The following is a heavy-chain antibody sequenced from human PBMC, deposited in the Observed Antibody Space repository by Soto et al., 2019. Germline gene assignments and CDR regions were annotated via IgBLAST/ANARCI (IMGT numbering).Heavy chain of an antibody. D-gene: IGHD6-13*01. CDR2: IHYSGST. J-gene: IGHJ4*02. V-gene: IGHV4-59*01. Sequence: VQLQESGPGLVKPSETLSLTCTVSGGSISGYYWSWIRQSPGKGLEWIGYIHYSGSTNYNPSLKSRVTISADTSKNQLSLKLSSVTAADTAVYYCARGSAAGTKSPFDNWGQGTLVTVSS. CDR3: ARGSAAGTKSPFDN. CDR1: GGSISGYY.